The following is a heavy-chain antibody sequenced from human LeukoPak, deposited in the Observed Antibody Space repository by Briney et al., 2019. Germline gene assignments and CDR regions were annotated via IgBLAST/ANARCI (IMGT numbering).Heavy chain of an antibody. CDR2: INPNNGGT. Sequence: ASAKVSCKASGYTFTGYYIHWVRQAPGQGLEWMGRINPNNGGTNYAQKFQGRVTMTRDTSISTAYMELSRLRSDDTAVYYCARDYCGGGCFPDYWGQGTLVTVSS. CDR3: ARDYCGGGCFPDY. D-gene: IGHD2-21*02. CDR1: GYTFTGYY. V-gene: IGHV1-2*06. J-gene: IGHJ4*02.